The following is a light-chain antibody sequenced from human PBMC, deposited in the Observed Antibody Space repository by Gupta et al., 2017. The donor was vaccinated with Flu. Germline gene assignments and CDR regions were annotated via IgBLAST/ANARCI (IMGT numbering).Light chain of an antibody. J-gene: IGKJ1*01. CDR2: GAS. V-gene: IGKV3-20*01. Sequence: LSLSPGERATPSCRASQSVSSSYLAWYQQKPGQAPRLLIYGASSRATGIPDRFSGSGSGTDFTLTISRLEPEDFAVYYCQQYGSSPTTFGQGTKVEIK. CDR3: QQYGSSPTT. CDR1: QSVSSSY.